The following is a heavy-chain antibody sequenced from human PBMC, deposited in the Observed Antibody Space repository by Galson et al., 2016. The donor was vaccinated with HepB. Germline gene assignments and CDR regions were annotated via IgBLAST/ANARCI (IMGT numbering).Heavy chain of an antibody. V-gene: IGHV4-31*03. Sequence: TLSLTCTVSGGSISSGPYYWSWIRQHPGKGLEWIGYIYYSGSTYYNPSLKSRVTISVDMSKNQFSLRLSSMTAADTAVYYCATLVPAAIHAFDIWGQGTMVTVSS. J-gene: IGHJ3*02. CDR1: GGSISSGPYY. CDR3: ATLVPAAIHAFDI. CDR2: IYYSGST. D-gene: IGHD2-2*02.